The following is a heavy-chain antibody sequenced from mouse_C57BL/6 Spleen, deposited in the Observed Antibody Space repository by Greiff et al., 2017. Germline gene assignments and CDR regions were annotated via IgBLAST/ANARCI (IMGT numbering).Heavy chain of an antibody. CDR3: ARRGLYYGYEGFAY. J-gene: IGHJ3*01. CDR1: GYTFTSYW. D-gene: IGHD2-2*01. Sequence: QVQLKQPGAELVRPGSSVKLSCKASGYTFTSYWMDWVKQRPGQGLDWIGNIYPSDSETHYNQKFKDKARLTVDKSSSTAYMQLSSLTSEDSTVYYFARRGLYYGYEGFAYWGQGTLVTVSA. CDR2: IYPSDSET. V-gene: IGHV1-61*01.